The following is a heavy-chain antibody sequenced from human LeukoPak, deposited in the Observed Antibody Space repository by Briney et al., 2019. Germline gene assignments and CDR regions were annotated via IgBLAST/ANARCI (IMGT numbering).Heavy chain of an antibody. D-gene: IGHD6-19*01. CDR2: ISWNSGIM. CDR1: GFTFDDYA. J-gene: IGHJ4*02. V-gene: IGHV3-9*03. CDR3: AKDYRAVAGTGGAFDY. Sequence: PGRSLRLSCAASGFTFDDYAMHWVRQAPGKGLEWVSGISWNSGIMVYADSVKGRFTTSRDNAKHSLYLQMDSLRAEDMALYYCAKDYRAVAGTGGAFDYWGQGTLVTVSS.